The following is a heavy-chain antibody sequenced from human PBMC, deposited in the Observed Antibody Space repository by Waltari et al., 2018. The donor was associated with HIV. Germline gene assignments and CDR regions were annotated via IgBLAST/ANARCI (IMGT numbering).Heavy chain of an antibody. V-gene: IGHV1-18*01. CDR3: ARDKGASDTYKAEYFQH. CDR2: ISAYNGNT. J-gene: IGHJ1*01. D-gene: IGHD1-20*01. CDR1: GHTVPGYV. Sequence: VQSDREMKPPGASVTHCRKPHGHTVPGYVVSWQRLAPGQGFEVVGWISAYNGNTNYSQKFRGRVTLTTDTSTSTAYMELRGLRHEDTAIYYCARDKGASDTYKAEYFQHWGRGTLVSVSA.